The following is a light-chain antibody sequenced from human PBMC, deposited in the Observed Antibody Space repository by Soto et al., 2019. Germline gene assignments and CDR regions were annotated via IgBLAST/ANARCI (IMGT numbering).Light chain of an antibody. CDR3: CSYAGSYTWV. Sequence: QSALTQPRSVSGSPGQSATISCTGTSSDVGGYNYVSWYQQHPGKAPKLMIYDVSERPSGVPDRFSGSKSGNTASLTISGLQAEDEADYYCCSYAGSYTWVFGGGTKLTVL. V-gene: IGLV2-11*01. CDR2: DVS. J-gene: IGLJ3*02. CDR1: SSDVGGYNY.